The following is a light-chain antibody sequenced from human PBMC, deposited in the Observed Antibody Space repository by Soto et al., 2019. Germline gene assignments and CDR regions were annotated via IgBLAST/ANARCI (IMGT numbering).Light chain of an antibody. J-gene: IGLJ1*01. CDR3: FSFTTTNTHV. V-gene: IGLV2-14*01. Sequence: QSALTQPASLSGSPGQSITISCTGTSSDIGAYDYVSWFQQHPGKAPKLMISEVNNRPSGVSNRFSGSKSGNTAYLTISWLRVEDEAEYFCFSFTTTNTHVCATGPKVT. CDR1: SSDIGAYDY. CDR2: EVN.